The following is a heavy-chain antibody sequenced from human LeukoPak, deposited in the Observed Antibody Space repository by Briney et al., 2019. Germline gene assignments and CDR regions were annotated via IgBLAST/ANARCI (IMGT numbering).Heavy chain of an antibody. CDR1: GYSFTSYW. CDR3: ARLPCGGDCSDAFDI. J-gene: IGHJ3*02. CDR2: IYPGDSDT. Sequence: GESLKISCKGSGYSFTSYWIGWVRQTPGKGLEWMGIIYPGDSDTRYSPSFQGQVTISADKSISTAYLQWSSLKASDTAMYYCARLPCGGDCSDAFDIWGQGTMVTVSS. V-gene: IGHV5-51*01. D-gene: IGHD2-21*02.